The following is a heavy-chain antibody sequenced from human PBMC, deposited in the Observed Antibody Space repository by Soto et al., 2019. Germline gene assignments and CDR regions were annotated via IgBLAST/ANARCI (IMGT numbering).Heavy chain of an antibody. CDR1: GGSISSSSYY. Sequence: QLQLQESGPGLVKPSETLSLTCTVSGGSISSSSYYWGWIRQPPGKGLEWIGSIYYSGSTYYNPSLKSRVKISVDTSKNQFSLKLTAVTAADTAVYYCASHDITFYNWFDPWGQGTLVTVSS. CDR3: ASHDITFYNWFDP. V-gene: IGHV4-39*01. J-gene: IGHJ5*02. CDR2: IYYSGST. D-gene: IGHD1-20*01.